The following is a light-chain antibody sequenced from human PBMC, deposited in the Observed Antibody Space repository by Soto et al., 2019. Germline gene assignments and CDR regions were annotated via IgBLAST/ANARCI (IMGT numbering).Light chain of an antibody. V-gene: IGKV3-20*01. CDR2: DAS. CDR1: QSIRSSY. CDR3: QKYNSAPWA. Sequence: EIVLTQSPGTLSLSPVERATLSCRSSQSIRSSYLAWYQQKPGQAPRLLIYDASNRATGIPARFSGSGSGTDFTLTISSLQPEDVATYYCQKYNSAPWAFGQGTKVDIK. J-gene: IGKJ1*01.